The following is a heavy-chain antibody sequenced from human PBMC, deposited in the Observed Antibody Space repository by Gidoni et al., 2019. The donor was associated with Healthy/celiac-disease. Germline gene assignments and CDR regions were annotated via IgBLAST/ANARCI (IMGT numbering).Heavy chain of an antibody. D-gene: IGHD6-19*01. CDR3: ARAGVAGNLVEVFYGMDV. J-gene: IGHJ6*02. CDR2: ISSSGSTI. CDR1: GFPFSSYE. V-gene: IGHV3-48*03. Sequence: EVQLVESGGGLVQPGGSLRLSCAASGFPFSSYEMNWVRQAPGKGLEWVSYISSSGSTIYYADSVKGRFTISRDNAKNSLYLQMNSLRAEDTAVYYCARAGVAGNLVEVFYGMDVWGQGTTVTVSS.